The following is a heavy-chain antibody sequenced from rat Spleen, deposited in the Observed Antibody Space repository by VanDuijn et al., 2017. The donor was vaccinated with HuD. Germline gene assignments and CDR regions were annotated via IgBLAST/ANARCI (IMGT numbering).Heavy chain of an antibody. CDR1: GFTLSDHY. V-gene: IGHV5-20*01. D-gene: IGHD5-1*01. CDR2: ISYDGGST. CDR3: ATTPGRPFAY. Sequence: EVQLVESGGGLVQPGRSLKLSCAASGFTLSDHYMAWVRQAPTKGLEWVASISYDGGSTYYRDSVKGRFTISRDNAKSSLYLQMDSLRSEDTATYYCATTPGRPFAYWGQGTLVTVSS. J-gene: IGHJ3*01.